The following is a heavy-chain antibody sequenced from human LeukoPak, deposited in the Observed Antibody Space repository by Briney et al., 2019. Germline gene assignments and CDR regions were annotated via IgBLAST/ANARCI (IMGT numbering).Heavy chain of an antibody. CDR2: ISSDGSST. D-gene: IGHD3-10*01. CDR1: GFSFSSYW. V-gene: IGHV3-74*01. J-gene: IGHJ4*02. Sequence: TGGSLTLSCAASGFSFSSYWMHWVRQAPGKGLVWVSRISSDGSSTIYADSVKGRFTISRDNAKNTLYLQMNSLRAEDTAVYYCARLGSGSTLDCWGQGILVTVSS. CDR3: ARLGSGSTLDC.